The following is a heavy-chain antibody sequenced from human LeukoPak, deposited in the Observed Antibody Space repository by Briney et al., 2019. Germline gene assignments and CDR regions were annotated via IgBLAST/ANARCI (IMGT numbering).Heavy chain of an antibody. CDR1: GFTFSSYA. D-gene: IGHD2-2*01. J-gene: IGHJ4*02. CDR3: ARDEDIVVVPAAPDY. CDR2: ISYDGSDK. Sequence: GGSLRLSCAASGFTFSSYAMHWVRQAPGKGLEWVAVISYDGSDKYYADSVKGRFTISRDNSKNTLYLQMNSLRAEDTAVYYCARDEDIVVVPAAPDYWGQGTLVTVSS. V-gene: IGHV3-30*04.